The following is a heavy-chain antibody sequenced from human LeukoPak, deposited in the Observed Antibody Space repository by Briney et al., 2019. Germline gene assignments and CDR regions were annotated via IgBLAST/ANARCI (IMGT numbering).Heavy chain of an antibody. CDR2: IIPIFGTA. J-gene: IGHJ6*03. V-gene: IGHV1-69*05. CDR3: ASRTLGYCSSTSCYHHYYYYYMDV. D-gene: IGHD2-2*01. Sequence: ASVKVSCEVSGYTLTELSMHWVRQAPGQGLEWMGGIIPIFGTANYAQKFQGRVTITTDESTSTAYMELSSLRSEDTAVYYCASRTLGYCSSTSCYHHYYYYYMDVWGKGTTVTVSS. CDR1: GYTLTELS.